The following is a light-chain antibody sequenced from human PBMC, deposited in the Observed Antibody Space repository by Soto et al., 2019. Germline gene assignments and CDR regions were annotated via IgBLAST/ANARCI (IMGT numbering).Light chain of an antibody. CDR3: QQYDNWPPYT. CDR1: QSIRNN. V-gene: IGKV3-15*01. CDR2: GAS. J-gene: IGKJ2*01. Sequence: EIVMTQSPATLSVSPGERATLSCRASQSIRNNLIWYQQKSGQAPRLLIYGASTRATGIPARFSGSGSGTEFTLTISSLQSEDFAVYYCQQYDNWPPYTFG.